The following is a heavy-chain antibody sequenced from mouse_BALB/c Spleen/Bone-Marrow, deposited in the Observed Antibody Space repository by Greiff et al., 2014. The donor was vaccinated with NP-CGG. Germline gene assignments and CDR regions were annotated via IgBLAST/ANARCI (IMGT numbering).Heavy chain of an antibody. CDR2: ISYGGSYI. Sequence: EVKLVESGGGLVKPGGSLKLSCAASGFTFSDFYMYWVSQTPEKRLEWVATISYGGSYIYYPDSVKGRFTISRDDAKNNLYLQMSSLKSEDTAMYYCARDRGVQGYAMDYWGQGTSVTVSS. D-gene: IGHD2-14*01. CDR1: GFTFSDFY. CDR3: ARDRGVQGYAMDY. V-gene: IGHV5-4*02. J-gene: IGHJ4*01.